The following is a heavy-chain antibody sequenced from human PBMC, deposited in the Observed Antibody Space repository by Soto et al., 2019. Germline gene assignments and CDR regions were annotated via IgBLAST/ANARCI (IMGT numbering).Heavy chain of an antibody. CDR3: ARDPLSSFAMDV. J-gene: IGHJ6*02. CDR1: GGTFSSYR. V-gene: IGHV1-69*13. CDR2: IIPTFGRT. D-gene: IGHD3-10*02. Sequence: GASVKVSCKASGGTFSSYRFNWVRQARGQGLEWLGGIIPTFGRTNYAQKFQGRLTISADDSTSTAYMELSSPLSEDTAVYYCARDPLSSFAMDVWGQGTTVTVSS.